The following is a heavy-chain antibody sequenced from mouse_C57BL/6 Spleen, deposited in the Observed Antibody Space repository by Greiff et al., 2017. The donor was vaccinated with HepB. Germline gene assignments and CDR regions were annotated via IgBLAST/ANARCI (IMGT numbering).Heavy chain of an antibody. CDR1: GFSLTSYG. Sequence: VQLKESGPGLVQPSQSLSITCTVSGFSLTSYGVHWVRQSPGKGLEWLGVIWSGGSTDYNAAFISRLSISKDNSKSQVFFKMNSLQADDTAIYYCARNGSYGSTAYWGQGTLVTVSA. D-gene: IGHD1-1*01. J-gene: IGHJ3*01. CDR3: ARNGSYGSTAY. CDR2: IWSGGST. V-gene: IGHV2-2*01.